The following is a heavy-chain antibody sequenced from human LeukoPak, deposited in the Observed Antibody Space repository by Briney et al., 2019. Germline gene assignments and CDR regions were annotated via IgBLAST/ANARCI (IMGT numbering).Heavy chain of an antibody. J-gene: IGHJ6*02. D-gene: IGHD5-18*01. CDR2: ISSSGNTI. CDR3: ARAGYSYGTYYYYYYGMDV. CDR1: GFTFSDYY. Sequence: NAGGSLRLSCAASGFTFSDYYMSWIRQAPGKGLEWVSHISSSGNTIYYVDSVKGRFTISRDNAKNSLYLQMNSLRAEDTAVYYCARAGYSYGTYYYYYYGMDVWGQGTTVTVTS. V-gene: IGHV3-11*01.